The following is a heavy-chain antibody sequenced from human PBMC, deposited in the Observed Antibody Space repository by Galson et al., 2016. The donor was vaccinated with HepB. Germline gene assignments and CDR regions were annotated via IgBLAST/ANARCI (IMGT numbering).Heavy chain of an antibody. V-gene: IGHV1-18*01. CDR3: ARSRSDLQFDY. CDR1: GYTFLSNG. Sequence: SVKVSCKASGYTFLSNGFSWVRQAPGQGLEWMGWISAYTGNTKYAQKFQGRVTMTTDTSTSTAHMELRSLRSDDTAVYYCARSRSDLQFDYWGQGTLVTVSS. CDR2: ISAYTGNT. J-gene: IGHJ4*02. D-gene: IGHD1-1*01.